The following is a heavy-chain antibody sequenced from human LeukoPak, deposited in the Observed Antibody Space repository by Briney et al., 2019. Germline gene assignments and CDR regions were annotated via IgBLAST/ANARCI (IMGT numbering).Heavy chain of an antibody. Sequence: SETLSLTCAVYGGSFSGYYWSWIRQPPGKGLEWIGEINHSGSTNYNPSLKSRVTISVDTSKNQFSLKLSSVTAADTAVYYCARGRGNIVVVPAADGRKYYFDYWGQGTLVTVSS. CDR3: ARGRGNIVVVPAADGRKYYFDY. V-gene: IGHV4-34*01. CDR2: INHSGST. J-gene: IGHJ4*02. CDR1: GGSFSGYY. D-gene: IGHD2-2*01.